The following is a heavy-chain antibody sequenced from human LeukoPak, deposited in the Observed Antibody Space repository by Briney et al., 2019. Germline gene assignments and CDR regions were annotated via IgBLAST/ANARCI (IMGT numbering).Heavy chain of an antibody. Sequence: SETLSLTCTVSGGSISSYYWSWIRQPPWKGLEWIGHIYYSGSTNYNPSLKSRVTISVDRSKNQFSLRLSSVTAADTAVYYCARNSIGYCTSTSCYTYYYYMDVWGKGTTVTVSS. D-gene: IGHD2-2*02. CDR1: GGSISSYY. J-gene: IGHJ6*03. V-gene: IGHV4-59*01. CDR3: ARNSIGYCTSTSCYTYYYYMDV. CDR2: IYYSGST.